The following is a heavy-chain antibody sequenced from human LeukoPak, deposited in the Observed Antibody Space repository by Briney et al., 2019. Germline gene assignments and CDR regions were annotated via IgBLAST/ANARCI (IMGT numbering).Heavy chain of an antibody. CDR3: GRPLSYYSDSSGDDAFDI. CDR2: INHSGST. CDR1: GGSFSGYY. Sequence: PSETLSLTCAVYGGSFSGYYWSWIRQPPGKGLEWIGEINHSGSTYYNPSLKSRVTISVDTSKNQFSLKLSSVTAADTAVYYCGRPLSYYSDSSGDDAFDIWGQGTMVAVSS. J-gene: IGHJ3*02. V-gene: IGHV4-34*01. D-gene: IGHD3-22*01.